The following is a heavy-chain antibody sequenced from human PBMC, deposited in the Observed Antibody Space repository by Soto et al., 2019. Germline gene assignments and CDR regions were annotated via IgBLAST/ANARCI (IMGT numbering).Heavy chain of an antibody. V-gene: IGHV1-3*01. D-gene: IGHD2-21*02. Sequence: ASVKVSCKASGYTFTSYAMHWVRQAPGQRLEWMGWINAGNGNTKYSQKFHGRVTITRDTSASTAYMELSSLRSEDTAVYYCARAWVVVTAPDYWGQGTLVTVSS. CDR2: INAGNGNT. CDR3: ARAWVVVTAPDY. CDR1: GYTFTSYA. J-gene: IGHJ4*02.